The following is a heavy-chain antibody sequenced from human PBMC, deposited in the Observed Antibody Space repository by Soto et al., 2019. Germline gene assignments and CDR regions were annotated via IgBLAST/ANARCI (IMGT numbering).Heavy chain of an antibody. CDR1: GYTFTSYD. V-gene: IGHV1-8*01. Sequence: GASVKVSCKASGYTFTSYDINWVRQATGQGLEWMGWMNPNSGNTGYAQKFQGRVTMTRNTSISTAYMELSSLRSEDTAVYYCARADDITIFGVVITPDDAFDIRGQGTMVTVSS. CDR2: MNPNSGNT. D-gene: IGHD3-3*01. CDR3: ARADDITIFGVVITPDDAFDI. J-gene: IGHJ3*02.